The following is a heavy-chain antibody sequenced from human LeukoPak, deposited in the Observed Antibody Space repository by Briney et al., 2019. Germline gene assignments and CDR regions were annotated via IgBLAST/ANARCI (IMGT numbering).Heavy chain of an antibody. J-gene: IGHJ4*02. V-gene: IGHV3-30*02. CDR2: VRSDGGTK. Sequence: PGGSLRLSCAASGFTFSNYGIHWVRQAPGKGLEWVAFVRSDGGTKYYADSVKGRFTISRDNSRTTVYLQMNSLRAEDTAVYYCARERGGRIVVVPAANNDYWGQGTLVTVSS. CDR1: GFTFSNYG. CDR3: ARERGGRIVVVPAANNDY. D-gene: IGHD2-2*01.